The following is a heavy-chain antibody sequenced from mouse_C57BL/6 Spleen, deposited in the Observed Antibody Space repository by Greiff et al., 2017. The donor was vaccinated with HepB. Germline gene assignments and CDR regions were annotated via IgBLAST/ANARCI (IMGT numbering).Heavy chain of an antibody. J-gene: IGHJ3*01. CDR3: TTDGYGAWFAY. V-gene: IGHV14-4*01. D-gene: IGHD2-2*01. Sequence: EVQLQQSGAELVRPGASVKLSCTASGFNIKDDYMHWVKQRPEQGLEWIGWIDPENGDTEYASKFQGKATITADTSSNTAYLQLSSLTSEDPAVYYCTTDGYGAWFAYWGQGTLVTVSA. CDR2: IDPENGDT. CDR1: GFNIKDDY.